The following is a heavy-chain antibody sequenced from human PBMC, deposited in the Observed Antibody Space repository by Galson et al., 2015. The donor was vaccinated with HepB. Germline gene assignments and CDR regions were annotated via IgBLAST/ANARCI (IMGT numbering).Heavy chain of an antibody. CDR2: IWYDGSNK. J-gene: IGHJ6*02. CDR3: AKDINSGYDCYYYYGMDV. Sequence: SLRLSCAASGFTFSSYGMHWVRQAPGKGLEWVAVIWYDGSNKYYADSVKGRFTISRDNSKNTLYLQMNSPRAEDTAVYYCAKDINSGYDCYYYYGMDVWGRGTTVTVSS. D-gene: IGHD5-12*01. CDR1: GFTFSSYG. V-gene: IGHV3-33*06.